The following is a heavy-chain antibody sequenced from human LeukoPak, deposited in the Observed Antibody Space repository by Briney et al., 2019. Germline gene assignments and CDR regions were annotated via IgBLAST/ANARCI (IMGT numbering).Heavy chain of an antibody. Sequence: PSETLSLTCTVSGGSISSYYWSWIRQPAGKGLEWIGRLYTSGSTNYNPSLKSRVTMSVDTSKNQFSLKLTSVTAADTAVYYCARGPMTTVVTRGGAFDIWGQGTMVSVSS. V-gene: IGHV4-4*07. CDR2: LYTSGST. CDR1: GGSISSYY. CDR3: ARGPMTTVVTRGGAFDI. J-gene: IGHJ3*02. D-gene: IGHD4-23*01.